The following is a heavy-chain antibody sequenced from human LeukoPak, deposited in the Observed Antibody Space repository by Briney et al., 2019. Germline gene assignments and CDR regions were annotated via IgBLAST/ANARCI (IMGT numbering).Heavy chain of an antibody. Sequence: PGGSLRLSCAASGFSFSDFTMTWVRQAPGKGLEWVSSITTSSTYIYFADSLKGRFTISRDNAKNSLYLQVTSLRAEDTAVYYCAELGITMIGGVWGKGTTVTISS. CDR1: GFSFSDFT. J-gene: IGHJ6*04. V-gene: IGHV3-21*01. CDR3: AELGITMIGGV. D-gene: IGHD3-10*02. CDR2: ITTSSTYI.